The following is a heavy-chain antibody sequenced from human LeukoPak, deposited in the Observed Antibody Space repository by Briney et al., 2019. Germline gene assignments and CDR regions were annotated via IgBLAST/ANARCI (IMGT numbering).Heavy chain of an antibody. J-gene: IGHJ4*02. CDR3: ARGSASYDILTGYCPLYYFDY. D-gene: IGHD3-9*01. Sequence: PSETLPLTCTVSCGSISSYYWSWIRQPPGKGLEWIGYIYYSGSTNYNPSLKSRVTISVDTSKNQFSLKLSSVTAADTAAYYCARGSASYDILTGYCPLYYFDYWGQGTLVTVSS. CDR2: IYYSGST. V-gene: IGHV4-59*01. CDR1: CGSISSYY.